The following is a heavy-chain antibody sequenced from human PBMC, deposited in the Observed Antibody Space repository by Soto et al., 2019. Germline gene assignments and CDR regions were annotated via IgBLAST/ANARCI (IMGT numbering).Heavy chain of an antibody. CDR2: ISSSSSYT. Sequence: PGGSLRLSCAASGFTFSDYYMSWIRQAPGKGLEWVSYISSSSSYTNYADSVKGRFTISRDNAKNSLYLQMNSLRAEDTAVYYCARDHKGRVVVRDYWYFDLWGRGTLVTVSS. D-gene: IGHD2-21*01. CDR3: ARDHKGRVVVRDYWYFDL. CDR1: GFTFSDYY. J-gene: IGHJ2*01. V-gene: IGHV3-11*06.